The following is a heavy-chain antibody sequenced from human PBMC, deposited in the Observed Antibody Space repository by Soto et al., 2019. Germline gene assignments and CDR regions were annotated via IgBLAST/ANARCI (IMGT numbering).Heavy chain of an antibody. V-gene: IGHV4-30-4*01. J-gene: IGHJ6*02. CDR3: ARDSLGGTLRFLEWLPNYYYGMDV. D-gene: IGHD3-3*01. Sequence: SETLSLTCTVSGGSISSGDYYWSWIRQPPGKGLEWIGYIYYSGSTYYNPSLKSRVTISVDTSKNQFSLKLSSVTAADTAVYYCARDSLGGTLRFLEWLPNYYYGMDVWGQGTTVTVSS. CDR1: GGSISSGDYY. CDR2: IYYSGST.